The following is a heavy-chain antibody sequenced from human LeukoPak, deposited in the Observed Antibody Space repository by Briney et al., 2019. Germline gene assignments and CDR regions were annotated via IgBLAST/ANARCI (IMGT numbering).Heavy chain of an antibody. D-gene: IGHD1-14*01. CDR2: IKYAGSEK. CDR3: ARHSGSCRRHPYDY. CDR1: EFTFSNYW. Sequence: GGSLRLSCVGSEFTFSNYWMSWVRQAPGKGLEWVANIKYAGSEKYYAESVEGRFTISRDNANKALFLQMNSLRVEDTAVYHCARHSGSCRRHPYDYWGLGTLVTVSS. V-gene: IGHV3-7*01. J-gene: IGHJ4*02.